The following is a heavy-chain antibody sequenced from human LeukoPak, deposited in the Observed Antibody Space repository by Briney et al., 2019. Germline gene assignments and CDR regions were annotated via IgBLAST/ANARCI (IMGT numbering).Heavy chain of an antibody. CDR1: GFSLSTSGMC. J-gene: IGHJ4*02. Sequence: SGPALVKPTQTLTLTCTYSGFSLSTSGMCVGWIRQPPAKALEWLARIDWDDDKYYSTSLKTRLTISKDTSKNQVVLTMTNMDPVDTATYYCARTSGSRYYFDYWGQGTLVTVSS. CDR2: IDWDDDK. CDR3: ARTSGSRYYFDY. V-gene: IGHV2-70*11. D-gene: IGHD1-26*01.